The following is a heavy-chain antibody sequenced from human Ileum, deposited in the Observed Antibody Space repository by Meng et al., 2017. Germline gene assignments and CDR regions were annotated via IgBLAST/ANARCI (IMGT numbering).Heavy chain of an antibody. Sequence: HVEWQQSGPGRGKPSQAHSLTWSSSGDSVCSNRDLWHWVRQYPSRGLEWLGQTYYRSEWQNRYGVSVKSRITIPADTSRNQISLNLNSVTPEDTAVYYCTTWYGEYWGQGTLVTVS. J-gene: IGHJ4*02. CDR1: GDSVCSNRDL. CDR2: TYYRSEWQN. V-gene: IGHV6-1*01. CDR3: TTWYGEY. D-gene: IGHD3-10*01.